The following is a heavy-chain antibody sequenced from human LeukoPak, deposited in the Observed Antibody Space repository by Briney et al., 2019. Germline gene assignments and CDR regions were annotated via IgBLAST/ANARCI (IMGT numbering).Heavy chain of an antibody. V-gene: IGHV4-59*01. Sequence: SETLSLTCTVSGGSISNYYWSWIRQPPGKGLEWIGYIYYSGSTNYNPSLKSRVTISVDTSKNQFSLKLSSVTAADTAVYYCARDQAPRMITFGGPRRWFDPWGQGTLVTVSS. D-gene: IGHD3-16*01. CDR3: ARDQAPRMITFGGPRRWFDP. CDR1: GGSISNYY. J-gene: IGHJ5*02. CDR2: IYYSGST.